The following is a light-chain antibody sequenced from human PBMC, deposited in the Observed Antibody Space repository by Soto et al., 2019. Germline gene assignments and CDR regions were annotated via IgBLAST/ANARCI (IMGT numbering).Light chain of an antibody. CDR3: SSYTSNSTYV. CDR2: EVS. J-gene: IGLJ1*01. V-gene: IGLV2-18*02. CDR1: SSVLGSYNR. Sequence: QSALTQPPSVSGSPGQSVTISCTGTSSVLGSYNRVSWYQQPPGTAPKLMIYEVSNRPSGVPDRFSGSKSGTTASLTISGLQAEDEADYCRSSYTSNSTYVFGIGTKVTVL.